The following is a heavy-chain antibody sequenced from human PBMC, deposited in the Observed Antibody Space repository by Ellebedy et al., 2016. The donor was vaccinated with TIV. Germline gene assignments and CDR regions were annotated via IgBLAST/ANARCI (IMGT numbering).Heavy chain of an antibody. J-gene: IGHJ4*02. V-gene: IGHV4-59*01. D-gene: IGHD3-22*01. Sequence: MPSETLSLTCTVSGGSISGYYWGWIRQPPGKGLEWIGYMYFSGGTNSNPSLKSRVTISVDTSNNLFSLTLDSVTAADTAVYYCARGYDNRGFYDCPFDHWGQGTLVTVSS. CDR2: MYFSGGT. CDR1: GGSISGYY. CDR3: ARGYDNRGFYDCPFDH.